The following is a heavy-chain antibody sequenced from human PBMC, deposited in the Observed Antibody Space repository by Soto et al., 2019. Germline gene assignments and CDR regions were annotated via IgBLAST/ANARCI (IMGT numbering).Heavy chain of an antibody. D-gene: IGHD1-26*01. CDR1: GFTFSNYG. CDR3: ARGNLSFDFDS. Sequence: LRLSCAASGFTFSNYGMTWVRQAPGKGLEWVAGMTRDGVVTHYADSVRGRFTLSRDYSKKTMYLQMDSLRDEDTALYYCARGNLSFDFDSWGLGTLVTVSS. CDR2: MTRDGVVT. V-gene: IGHV3-23*01. J-gene: IGHJ4*02.